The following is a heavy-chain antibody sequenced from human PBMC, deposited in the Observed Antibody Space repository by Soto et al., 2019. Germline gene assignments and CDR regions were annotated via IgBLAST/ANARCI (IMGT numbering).Heavy chain of an antibody. Sequence: SVKVSCKVSGGTFSSYTISWVRQAPGQGLEWMGRIIPILGIANYAQKFQGRVTITADKSTSTAYMELSSLRSEDTAVYYCAREIVVVPAAPFDYWGQGTLVTVS. J-gene: IGHJ4*02. CDR3: AREIVVVPAAPFDY. D-gene: IGHD2-2*01. CDR2: IIPILGIA. V-gene: IGHV1-69*04. CDR1: GGTFSSYT.